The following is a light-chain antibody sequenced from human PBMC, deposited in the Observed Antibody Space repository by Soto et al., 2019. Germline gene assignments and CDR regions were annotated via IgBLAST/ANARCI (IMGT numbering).Light chain of an antibody. J-gene: IGKJ1*01. CDR2: DAS. CDR1: QSMNSW. Sequence: DIQLTQSPSTVSASVGDRVTITCRASQSMNSWLAWYRQKPGEAPKVLIYDASSLGSGVPSRFSGSGSGTEFPLTIGSLQPEDFATYYCLRYNAFSQTFGQGTKVEI. CDR3: LRYNAFSQT. V-gene: IGKV1-5*01.